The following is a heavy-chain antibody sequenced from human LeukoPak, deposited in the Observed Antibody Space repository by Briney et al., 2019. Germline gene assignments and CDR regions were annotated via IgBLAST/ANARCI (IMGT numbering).Heavy chain of an antibody. V-gene: IGHV1-18*01. CDR1: GYTFTSHG. J-gene: IGHJ3*02. D-gene: IGHD6-19*01. CDR2: ISAYNGNT. CDR3: ARGPPYSSGWYGLGAFDI. Sequence: ASVKVSCKASGYTFTSHGISCVRQAPGQGLEWMGWISAYNGNTNYAQKLQGRVTMTTDTSTSTAYMELRSLRSDDTAVYYCARGPPYSSGWYGLGAFDIWGQGTMVTVSS.